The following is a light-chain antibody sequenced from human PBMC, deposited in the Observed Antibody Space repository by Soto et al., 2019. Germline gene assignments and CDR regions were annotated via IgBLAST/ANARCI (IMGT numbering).Light chain of an antibody. Sequence: EIVMTQSPATLSVSPGGGATLSCRASQSISDTLAWYQQKPGQAPRLLIYGASKRATGFPARFSGSGSGTDFTLTISSLQSEDFAVYYCQQYNNWPWTFGQGTKVDIK. J-gene: IGKJ1*01. V-gene: IGKV3-15*01. CDR2: GAS. CDR1: QSISDT. CDR3: QQYNNWPWT.